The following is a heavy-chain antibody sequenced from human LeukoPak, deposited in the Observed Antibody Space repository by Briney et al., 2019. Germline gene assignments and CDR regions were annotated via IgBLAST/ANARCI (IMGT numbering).Heavy chain of an antibody. J-gene: IGHJ4*02. Sequence: GGSLRLSCAASGFTFSSYAMSWVRQAPGKGLEWVSAISGSGGRTDYADSVKGRFTISRDNSKNTMYLQMNSLRAEDTALYYCAKDADDYGDFYYYFDYWGQGTLVTVSS. CDR2: ISGSGGRT. V-gene: IGHV3-23*01. CDR3: AKDADDYGDFYYYFDY. CDR1: GFTFSSYA. D-gene: IGHD4-17*01.